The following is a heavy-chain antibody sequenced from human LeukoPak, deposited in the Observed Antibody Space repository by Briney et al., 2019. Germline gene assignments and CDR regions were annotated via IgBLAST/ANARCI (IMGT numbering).Heavy chain of an antibody. Sequence: SETLSLTCAVYGGSFSGYYWSWIRQPPGKGLEWIGEINHSGSTNYNPSLKSRVTISVDTSKNQFSLKLSSVTAADTAVYYCARDGYSGSREIDAFDIWGQGTMATVSS. J-gene: IGHJ3*02. CDR1: GGSFSGYY. CDR3: ARDGYSGSREIDAFDI. V-gene: IGHV4-34*01. D-gene: IGHD1-26*01. CDR2: INHSGST.